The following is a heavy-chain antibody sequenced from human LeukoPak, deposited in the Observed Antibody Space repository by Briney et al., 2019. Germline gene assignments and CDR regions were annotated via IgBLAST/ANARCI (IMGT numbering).Heavy chain of an antibody. CDR3: ARANYYDSSGYYPPGYYYYGMDV. J-gene: IGHJ6*02. Sequence: SQTLSLTCAISGDSVSSNSAAWNWIRQSPSRGLECLGRTYYRSKWFNDYAVSVKSRIIIDPDTSKNQFSLQLNSVTPEDTAVYYCARANYYDSSGYYPPGYYYYGMDVWGQGTTVTVSS. CDR1: GDSVSSNSAA. D-gene: IGHD3-22*01. CDR2: TYYRSKWFN. V-gene: IGHV6-1*01.